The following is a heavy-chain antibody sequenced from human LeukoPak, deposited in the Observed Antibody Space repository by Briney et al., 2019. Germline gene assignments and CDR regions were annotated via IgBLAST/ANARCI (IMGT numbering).Heavy chain of an antibody. Sequence: GGSLRLSCAASGFTFDDYGMSWVRQAPGKGLEWVANIKQDGSEKYYVDSVKGRFTISRDNAKNSLYLQMNSLRAEDTAVYYCARVGAHYYYMDVWGKGTTVTISS. D-gene: IGHD3-16*01. J-gene: IGHJ6*03. CDR3: ARVGAHYYYMDV. CDR2: IKQDGSEK. CDR1: GFTFDDYG. V-gene: IGHV3-7*01.